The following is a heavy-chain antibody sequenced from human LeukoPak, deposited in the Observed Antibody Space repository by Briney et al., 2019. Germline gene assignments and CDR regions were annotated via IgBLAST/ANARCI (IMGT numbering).Heavy chain of an antibody. CDR2: IYYSGRT. Sequence: SETLSLTCTVSGGSISSYFWTWIRQPPGKGLEWIGSIYYSGRTYYSPTLKSRVTISVDTTKNQFSLKLSSVTAADTAVYYCVRTPYDSSGHYFDYWGQGTLVTVSS. CDR1: GGSISSYF. D-gene: IGHD3-22*01. V-gene: IGHV4-59*05. J-gene: IGHJ4*02. CDR3: VRTPYDSSGHYFDY.